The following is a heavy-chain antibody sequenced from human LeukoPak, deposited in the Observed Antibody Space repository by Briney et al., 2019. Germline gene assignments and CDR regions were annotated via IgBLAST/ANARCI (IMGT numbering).Heavy chain of an antibody. J-gene: IGHJ6*03. CDR1: GGTSSSYA. Sequence: SVKVSCKASGGTSSSYAISWVRQAPGQGLEWMGGIIPIFGTANYAQKFQGRVTITADESTSTAYMELSSLRSEDTAVYYCARDPGPGTTFYYYYYMDVWGKGTAVTVSS. D-gene: IGHD1-7*01. V-gene: IGHV1-69*01. CDR2: IIPIFGTA. CDR3: ARDPGPGTTFYYYYYMDV.